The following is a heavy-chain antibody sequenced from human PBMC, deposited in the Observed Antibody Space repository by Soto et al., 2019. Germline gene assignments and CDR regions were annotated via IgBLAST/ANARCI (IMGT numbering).Heavy chain of an antibody. CDR1: AGSISTINYY. Sequence: QVQLQESGPGLVRPSQTLSLTCTVSAGSISTINYYWSWIRQHPEKGLEWIGYISYSGSTFYHSSLTXRXTXSXXTSKKQFSLTLPSVTAADTAVYYCARSAQWDGFDPWGQGTMVTVSS. D-gene: IGHD2-8*01. V-gene: IGHV4-31*03. J-gene: IGHJ3*01. CDR2: ISYSGST. CDR3: ARSAQWDGFDP.